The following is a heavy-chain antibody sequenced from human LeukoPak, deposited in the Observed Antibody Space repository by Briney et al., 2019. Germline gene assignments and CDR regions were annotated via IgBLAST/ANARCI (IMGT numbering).Heavy chain of an antibody. CDR3: ARLEVGPSGSGPYYFDY. D-gene: IGHD3-10*01. CDR1: GGSITSGTFY. Sequence: PSETLSLTCTVSGGSITSGTFYWGWIRQPPGKGLEWIGSIYYSGNSYYNPSLESRVTISVDTSKNQFSLKMRSATAADTAVYYCARLEVGPSGSGPYYFDYWGQGTRVTVSS. CDR2: IYYSGNS. V-gene: IGHV4-39*01. J-gene: IGHJ4*02.